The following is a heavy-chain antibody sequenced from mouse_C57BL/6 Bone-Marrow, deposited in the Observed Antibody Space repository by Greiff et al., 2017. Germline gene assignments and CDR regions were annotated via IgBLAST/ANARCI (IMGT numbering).Heavy chain of an antibody. CDR2: IDPSDSYT. Sequence: VQLQQPGAELVRPGTSVKLSCKASGYTFTSYWMHWVKQRPGQGLEWIGVIDPSDSYTNYNQKFKGKATLTVDTSSSTAYMQLSSLTSEDSAVYYCARSVITSFAYWGQGTLVTVSA. CDR1: GYTFTSYW. V-gene: IGHV1-59*01. CDR3: ARSVITSFAY. D-gene: IGHD1-1*01. J-gene: IGHJ3*01.